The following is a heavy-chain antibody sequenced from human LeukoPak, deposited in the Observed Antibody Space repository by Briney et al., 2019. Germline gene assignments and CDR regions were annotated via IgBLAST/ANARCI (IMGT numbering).Heavy chain of an antibody. CDR2: IIPILGIA. V-gene: IGHV1-69*04. D-gene: IGHD3-22*01. Sequence: SVKVSCKASGGTVSSYAISWVRQAPGQGLEWMGRIIPILGIANYAQKFQGRVSMTADNSTSTAYRELSSLRSEDTAVYYCARDVEDYYDSSGAYFDYWGQGTLVPVSS. CDR3: ARDVEDYYDSSGAYFDY. CDR1: GGTVSSYA. J-gene: IGHJ4*02.